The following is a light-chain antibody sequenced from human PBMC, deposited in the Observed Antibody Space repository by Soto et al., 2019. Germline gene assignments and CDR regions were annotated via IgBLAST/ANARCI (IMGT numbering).Light chain of an antibody. CDR3: HKYNSPPWT. V-gene: IGKV1-5*01. J-gene: IGKJ1*01. CDR2: DAS. CDR1: QSISSW. Sequence: DIQMTQSPSTLSASVGDRVTITCRASQSISSWLAWYQQKPGKAPKLLIYDASSLDSGVPSRFSGSGSGTECTLTISSLQPDDFATYYCHKYNSPPWTFGQGTKVEIK.